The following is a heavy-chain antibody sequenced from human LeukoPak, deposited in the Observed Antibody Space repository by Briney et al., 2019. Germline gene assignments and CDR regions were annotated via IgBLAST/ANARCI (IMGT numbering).Heavy chain of an antibody. D-gene: IGHD6-13*01. J-gene: IGHJ6*03. CDR1: GFSLSTSGRC. CDR3: ARMRAAAGTVVYYYYMDV. CDR2: IDWDDDK. Sequence: SGPTLVNPTQTLTLTCTFSGFSLSTSGRCVSWIRQPRGNALEWPARIDWDDDKYYSTSLKTRLTISKDTSKNQVVLTMTNMDPVDTATYYCARMRAAAGTVVYYYYMDVWGKGPTVTVSS. V-gene: IGHV2-70*11.